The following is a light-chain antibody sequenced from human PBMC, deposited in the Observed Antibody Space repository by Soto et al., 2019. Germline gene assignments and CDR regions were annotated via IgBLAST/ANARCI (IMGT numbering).Light chain of an antibody. CDR1: QCVSIC. Sequence: EIVLTQSPATLSLSLGERATLSCRASQCVSICLAWYQQKPGQAPRLLIYDASNRVTGIPARFSGSGSGTDFPLTISSLEPEDFAVYYCQQRRNWPPITFGEGTRLEI. V-gene: IGKV3-11*01. J-gene: IGKJ5*01. CDR2: DAS. CDR3: QQRRNWPPIT.